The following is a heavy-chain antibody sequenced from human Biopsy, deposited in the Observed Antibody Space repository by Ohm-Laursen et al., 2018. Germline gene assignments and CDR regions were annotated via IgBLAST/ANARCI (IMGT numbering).Heavy chain of an antibody. CDR3: ARGSNDFGGLYFPC. V-gene: IGHV4-59*11. Sequence: GTLSLTCTVSGGSFTGHYWSWIRQPPGEGLEWIGHISYTGYTSYNASLKSRVTISVDTSRNHFSLRLSSLTAADTAVHYCARGSNDFGGLYFPCWGQGTLLTVSS. J-gene: IGHJ4*02. D-gene: IGHD4-23*01. CDR1: GGSFTGHY. CDR2: ISYTGYT.